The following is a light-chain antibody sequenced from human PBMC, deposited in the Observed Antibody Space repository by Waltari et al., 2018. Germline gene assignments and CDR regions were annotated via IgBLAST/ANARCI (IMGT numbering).Light chain of an antibody. CDR2: GAS. V-gene: IGKV3-15*01. CDR3: HQYNNWPRT. CDR1: QSVSSN. Sequence: EIVMTQSPATLSVSPGERATLSCRASQSVSSNLAWYQQKPGQAPRRLTYGASTRATGIPAKFSGSGSGTEFTLTISSLQSEDFAVYYCHQYNNWPRTFGQGTKVEIK. J-gene: IGKJ1*01.